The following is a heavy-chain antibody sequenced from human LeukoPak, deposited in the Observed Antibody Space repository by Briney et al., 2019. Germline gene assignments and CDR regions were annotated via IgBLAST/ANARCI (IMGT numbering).Heavy chain of an antibody. D-gene: IGHD5-24*01. CDR3: AREMATINYFDY. J-gene: IGHJ4*02. CDR1: GYSFTSYW. CDR2: IDPSDTYT. Sequence: GESLKISCKGSGYSFTSYWISWVRQMPGKGLEWMGRIDPSDTYTNYSPSFQGHVTISADKSISTAYLQWSSLKASDTAMYYCAREMATINYFDYWGQGTLVTVSS. V-gene: IGHV5-10-1*01.